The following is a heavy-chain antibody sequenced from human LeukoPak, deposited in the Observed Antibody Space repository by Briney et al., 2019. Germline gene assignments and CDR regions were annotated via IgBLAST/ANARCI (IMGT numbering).Heavy chain of an antibody. J-gene: IGHJ6*04. V-gene: IGHV1-69*10. Sequence: ASVKVSCKASGATFSDYALNWVRQAPGQGLEWMGVFIPILGTANSTQKFQDRVTITADMSTNTAYMELSSLRSEDTAVYFGAGIPVFGVVLHQEPVWGKGTTVTVSS. CDR3: AGIPVFGVVLHQEPV. D-gene: IGHD3-3*01. CDR2: FIPILGTA. CDR1: GATFSDYA.